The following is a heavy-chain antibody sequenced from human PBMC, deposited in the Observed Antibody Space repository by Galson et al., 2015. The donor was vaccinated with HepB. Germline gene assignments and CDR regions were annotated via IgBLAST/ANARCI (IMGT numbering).Heavy chain of an antibody. J-gene: IGHJ4*02. D-gene: IGHD4-17*01. Sequence: SVKVSCKVSGYTLTGLSMHWVRQAPGKGLEWMGGFDPEDGETIYAQKFQGRVTMTEDTSTDTAYMELSSLRSEDTAVYYCATAQGDDYGDYGVRPSLDYWGQGTLVTVSS. CDR1: GYTLTGLS. CDR2: FDPEDGET. CDR3: ATAQGDDYGDYGVRPSLDY. V-gene: IGHV1-24*01.